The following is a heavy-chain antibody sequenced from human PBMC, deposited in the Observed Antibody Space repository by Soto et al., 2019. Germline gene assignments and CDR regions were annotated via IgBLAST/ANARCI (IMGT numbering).Heavy chain of an antibody. Sequence: GGSLRLSCTGSGFNFGGYTVSWVRQAPGKGLEWVSSISSSNTYIYYADSVKGRFTISRGNAKNSLYLQMNSLRAEDTAVYYCAREQAKVFDYWGQGTLVTVSS. CDR2: ISSSNTYI. J-gene: IGHJ4*02. CDR3: AREQAKVFDY. V-gene: IGHV3-21*01. CDR1: GFNFGGYT. D-gene: IGHD5-18*01.